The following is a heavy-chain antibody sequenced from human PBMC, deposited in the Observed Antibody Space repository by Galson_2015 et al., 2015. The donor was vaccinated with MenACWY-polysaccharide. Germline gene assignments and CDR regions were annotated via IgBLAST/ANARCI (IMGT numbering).Heavy chain of an antibody. CDR2: MNPNSGNT. CDR3: ARGGKYDYDISGYLYWLDP. Sequence: SVKVSCKASGYSFSSYDINWVRQTTGQGLEWMGWMNPNSGNTGYAQKFQGRVTMTRNTSISIAYMELSSLRSEDTAVYYCARGGKYDYDISGYLYWLDPSGHGSLVTVAS. CDR1: GYSFSSYD. J-gene: IGHJ5*02. D-gene: IGHD3-22*01. V-gene: IGHV1-8*01.